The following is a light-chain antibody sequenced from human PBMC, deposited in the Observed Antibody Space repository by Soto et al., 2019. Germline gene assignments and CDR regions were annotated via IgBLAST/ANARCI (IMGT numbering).Light chain of an antibody. CDR3: SSYTGGNPSYA. CDR1: ISDLGGYDY. Sequence: TLPHSASGSRRQSCTIACTGTISDLGGYDYVSWYQQHPGKVPKLMIYEVTIRPSGVSDRFSGSKYGNTASLTVSGPQADDEADYYCSSYTGGNPSYAFGTGTKVTVL. J-gene: IGLJ1*01. V-gene: IGLV2-8*01. CDR2: EVT.